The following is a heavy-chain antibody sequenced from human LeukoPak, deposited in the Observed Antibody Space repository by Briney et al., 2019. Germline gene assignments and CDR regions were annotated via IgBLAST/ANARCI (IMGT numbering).Heavy chain of an antibody. D-gene: IGHD5-18*01. V-gene: IGHV1-69*05. J-gene: IGHJ6*03. CDR2: IIPIFGTA. CDR3: ARNRLGTAMAEYYYYYMDV. CDR1: GGTFSSYA. Sequence: ASVKVSCKASGGTFSSYAISWVRQAPGQGLEWMGGIIPIFGTANYAQKFQGRVTITTDESTSTAYMELSSLRSEDTAVYYCARNRLGTAMAEYYYYYMDVWGKGTTVTVSS.